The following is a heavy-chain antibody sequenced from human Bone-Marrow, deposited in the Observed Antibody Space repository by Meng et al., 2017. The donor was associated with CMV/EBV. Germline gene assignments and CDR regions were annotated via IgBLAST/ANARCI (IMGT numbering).Heavy chain of an antibody. CDR1: GFTFSSYG. CDR3: ARVGSSRGYYFDY. CDR2: ISYDGSNK. V-gene: IGHV3-30*19. Sequence: GESLKISCAASGFTFSSYGMHWVRQAPGKGLEWVAVISYDGSNKYYADSVKGRFTISRDNSKNTLYLQMNSLRAEDTAVYYCARVGSSRGYYFDYWGQGTLVTVSS. J-gene: IGHJ4*02. D-gene: IGHD1-26*01.